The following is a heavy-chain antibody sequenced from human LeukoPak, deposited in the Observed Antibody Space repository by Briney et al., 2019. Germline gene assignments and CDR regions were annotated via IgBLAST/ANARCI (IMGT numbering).Heavy chain of an antibody. V-gene: IGHV1-2*02. CDR3: ARGGGRYSVDY. J-gene: IGHJ4*02. D-gene: IGHD1-26*01. CDR2: ISPNSGGT. CDR1: GYTFIDYY. Sequence: ASVKVSCKASGYTFIDYYMHWVRQAPGQGLEWIGWISPNSGGTNYVQKFQGRVTMTRDTSITTVYMELGGLSFDDTAVYYCARGGGRYSVDYWGQGTLVIVSS.